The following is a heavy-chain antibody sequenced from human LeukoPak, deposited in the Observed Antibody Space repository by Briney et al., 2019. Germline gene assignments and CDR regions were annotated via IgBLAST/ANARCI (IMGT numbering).Heavy chain of an antibody. D-gene: IGHD3-10*01. J-gene: IGHJ4*02. V-gene: IGHV3-30*03. Sequence: GGSLRLSCAASGVTFSSYSMNWVRQAPGKGLEWVAVISYDGSNKYYADSVKGRFTISRDNAKNSLYLQVNSLRAEDTAVYYCARDNPFYYGSGTHIDFWGQGTLLTVSS. CDR1: GVTFSSYS. CDR2: ISYDGSNK. CDR3: ARDNPFYYGSGTHIDF.